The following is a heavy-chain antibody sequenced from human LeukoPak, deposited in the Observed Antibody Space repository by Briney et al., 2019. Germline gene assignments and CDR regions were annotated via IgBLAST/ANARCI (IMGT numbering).Heavy chain of an antibody. J-gene: IGHJ4*02. CDR2: IIPIFGTA. CDR1: GGTFSSYA. CDR3: ARAPFYYDSSGYPDY. Sequence: SVKVSCKASGGTFSSYAISWVRQAPGQGLEWMGGIIPIFGTANYAQKFQGRVTITTDESTSTAYMELSSLRSEDTAVYYCARAPFYYDSSGYPDYWGQGTLVTVSS. V-gene: IGHV1-69*05. D-gene: IGHD3-22*01.